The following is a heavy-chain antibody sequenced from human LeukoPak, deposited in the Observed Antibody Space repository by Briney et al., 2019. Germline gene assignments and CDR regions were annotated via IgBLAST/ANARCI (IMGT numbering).Heavy chain of an antibody. CDR2: RNGGST. V-gene: IGHV3-20*04. CDR3: ARRATTERGHSYGLDY. J-gene: IGHJ4*02. D-gene: IGHD5-18*01. CDR1: GFTFDDYG. Sequence: GGSLRLSCAASGFTFDDYGMSWVRQAPGKGLEWVSGRNGGSTGYADSVKGRFTISRDNAKNSLYLQMNSLRAEDTAVYYCARRATTERGHSYGLDYWGQGTLVTVSS.